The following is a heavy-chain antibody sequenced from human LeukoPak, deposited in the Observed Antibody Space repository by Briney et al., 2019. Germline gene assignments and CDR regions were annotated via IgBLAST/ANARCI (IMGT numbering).Heavy chain of an antibody. CDR1: GFTFSSYA. D-gene: IGHD6-13*01. CDR2: IWYDGSNK. J-gene: IGHJ4*02. Sequence: TGGSLRLSCAASGFTFSSYAMHWVRQAPGKGLEWVAFIWYDGSNKDYTDSVKGRFTISRDNAKDRLHLQMNSLRAEDTAVYYCARGSVSSWYKYYFDYWGQGTLVTVSS. V-gene: IGHV3-33*01. CDR3: ARGSVSSWYKYYFDY.